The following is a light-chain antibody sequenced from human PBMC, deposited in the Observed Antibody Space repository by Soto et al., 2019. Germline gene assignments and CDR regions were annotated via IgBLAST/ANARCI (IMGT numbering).Light chain of an antibody. CDR3: QQYSNCLLT. J-gene: IGKJ4*01. V-gene: IGKV3-15*01. CDR2: GAS. CDR1: QSVSSN. Sequence: EIVMTQSPATLSVSPGERATLSCRASQSVSSNLAWYQQKPGQAPRLLIYGASTRATGIPARFSGSGSGTEFTLTISSLQSEDFAVYYCQQYSNCLLTFGGGTKVEIK.